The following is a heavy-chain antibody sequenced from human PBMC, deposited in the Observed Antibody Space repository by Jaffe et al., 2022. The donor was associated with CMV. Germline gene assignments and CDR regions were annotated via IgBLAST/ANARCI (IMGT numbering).Heavy chain of an antibody. V-gene: IGHV4-39*01. CDR1: GGSISSSSYY. D-gene: IGHD6-13*01. Sequence: QLQLQESGPGLVKPSETLSLTCTVSGGSISSSSYYWGWIRQPPGKGLEWIGSIYYSGSTYYNPSLKSRVTISVDTSKNQFSLKLSSVTAADTAVYYCARLDSSSWYPYYYYGMDVWGQGTTVTVSS. CDR2: IYYSGST. J-gene: IGHJ6*02. CDR3: ARLDSSSWYPYYYYGMDV.